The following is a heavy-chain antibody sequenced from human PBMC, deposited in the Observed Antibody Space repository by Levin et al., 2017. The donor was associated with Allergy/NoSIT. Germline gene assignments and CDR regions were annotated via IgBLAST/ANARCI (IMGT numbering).Heavy chain of an antibody. D-gene: IGHD3-3*01. CDR2: ISAYNGNT. J-gene: IGHJ5*02. Sequence: GESLKISCKASGYTFTSYGISWVRQAPGQGLEWMGWISAYNGNTNYAQKLQGRVTMTTDTSTSTAYMELRSLRSDDTAVYYCARLQFLEWVNWFDPWGQGTLVTVSS. CDR3: ARLQFLEWVNWFDP. V-gene: IGHV1-18*01. CDR1: GYTFTSYG.